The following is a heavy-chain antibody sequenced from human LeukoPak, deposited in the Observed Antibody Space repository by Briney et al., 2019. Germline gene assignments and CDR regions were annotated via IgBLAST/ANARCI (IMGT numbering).Heavy chain of an antibody. V-gene: IGHV1-2*02. J-gene: IGHJ5*02. Sequence: PXQXLXWMGWINPNSGGTNYAQKFQGRVTMTRDTSISTAYMELSRLRSDDTAVYYCARTSRDWFDPWGQGTLVTVSS. CDR3: ARTSRDWFDP. CDR2: INPNSGGT.